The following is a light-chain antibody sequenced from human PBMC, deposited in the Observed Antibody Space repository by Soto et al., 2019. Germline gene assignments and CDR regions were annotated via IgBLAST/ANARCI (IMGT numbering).Light chain of an antibody. CDR2: GAS. CDR3: QQYNNWPPWT. V-gene: IGKV3-15*01. J-gene: IGKJ1*01. CDR1: QSVSSN. Sequence: EIVMTQSPATLSVSPGERATLSCRASQSVSSNLAWYQQKPGQAPRLLIYGASTRATGIPARFSGSGSGTEFTLTISSLQSEDFAVYYCQQYNNWPPWTXXXGTKVEXK.